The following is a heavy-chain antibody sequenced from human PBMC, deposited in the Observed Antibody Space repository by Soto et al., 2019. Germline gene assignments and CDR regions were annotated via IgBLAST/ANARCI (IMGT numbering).Heavy chain of an antibody. CDR3: ARGAILGYCSSTSCSTGHYYYGMDV. V-gene: IGHV1-2*04. D-gene: IGHD2-2*01. CDR1: GYTFTGYY. J-gene: IGHJ6*02. CDR2: INPNSGGT. Sequence: ASVKVSCKASGYTFTGYYMHWERQAPGQGLEWMGWINPNSGGTNYAQKFQGWVTMTRDTSISTAYMELSRLRSDDTAMYYCARGAILGYCSSTSCSTGHYYYGMDVWGHGTTVSPSS.